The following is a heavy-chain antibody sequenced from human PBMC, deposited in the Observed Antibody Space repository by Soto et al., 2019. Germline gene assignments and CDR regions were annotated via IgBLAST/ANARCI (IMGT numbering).Heavy chain of an antibody. CDR1: GGAISSDY. V-gene: IGHV4-59*08. CDR2: LYNSGIT. CDR3: ARHKRGLQTFDN. J-gene: IGHJ4*02. Sequence: QVQLQESGPGLVKLSETLSLTCTVSGGAISSDYWSWIRQPPGKGLEWIGDLYNSGITHYNPSLKGRVTISLDTSKNQFSLKLSSVTAADTAVYYCARHKRGLQTFDNWGQGTLVTVSS. D-gene: IGHD2-15*01.